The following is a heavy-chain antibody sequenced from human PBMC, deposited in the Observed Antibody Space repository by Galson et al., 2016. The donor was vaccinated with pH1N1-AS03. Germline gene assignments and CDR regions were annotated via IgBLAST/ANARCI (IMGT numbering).Heavy chain of an antibody. V-gene: IGHV3-23*01. J-gene: IGHJ4*02. D-gene: IGHD6-13*01. CDR2: ITSGGNT. CDR1: GFSFSSYA. CDR3: AKDKGSSRHDDY. Sequence: SLRLSCAASGFSFSSYAMSWVRQAPGKGLQWVSSITSGGNTYCADSVKGRFTISRDNSKQTLYLQMNSLRAEDAAVYLCAKDKGSSRHDDYWGQGTRVTVSS.